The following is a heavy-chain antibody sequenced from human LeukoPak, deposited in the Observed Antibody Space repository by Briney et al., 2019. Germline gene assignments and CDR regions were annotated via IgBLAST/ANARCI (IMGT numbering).Heavy chain of an antibody. CDR1: GGSISSSSYY. CDR2: IYYSGST. J-gene: IGHJ4*02. CDR3: AREFLPIAVAVMFVDY. D-gene: IGHD6-19*01. Sequence: PSETLSLTCTVSGGSISSSSYYWGWIRQPPGKGLEWIGSIYYSGSTYYNPSLKSRVTISVDTSKNQFSLKLSSVTAADTAVYYCAREFLPIAVAVMFVDYWGQGTLVTVSS. V-gene: IGHV4-39*02.